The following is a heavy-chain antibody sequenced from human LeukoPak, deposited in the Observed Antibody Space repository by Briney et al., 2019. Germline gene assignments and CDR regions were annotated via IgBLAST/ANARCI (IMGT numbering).Heavy chain of an antibody. J-gene: IGHJ4*02. D-gene: IGHD1-26*01. V-gene: IGHV1-2*02. Sequence: ASVKVSCKASGYTFTGYYMHGVRQAPGQGLEWMGWINPNSGGTNYAQKFQGRVTMTRDTSISTAYMELSRLRSDDTAVYYCARAGQMGATDFDYWGQGTLVTVSS. CDR3: ARAGQMGATDFDY. CDR2: INPNSGGT. CDR1: GYTFTGYY.